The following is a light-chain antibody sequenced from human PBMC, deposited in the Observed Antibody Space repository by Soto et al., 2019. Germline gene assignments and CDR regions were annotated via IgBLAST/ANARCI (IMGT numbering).Light chain of an antibody. CDR3: QQYNYWIT. Sequence: EIVMTQSPATLSVSPGERATLSCRASQSVSSNLAWYQQKPGQAPRLLIYGASTRATGIPDRFSGSGSGTEFTLTISSLQSEDSAVYYCQQYNYWITFGQGTRLEIK. J-gene: IGKJ5*01. CDR2: GAS. CDR1: QSVSSN. V-gene: IGKV3-15*01.